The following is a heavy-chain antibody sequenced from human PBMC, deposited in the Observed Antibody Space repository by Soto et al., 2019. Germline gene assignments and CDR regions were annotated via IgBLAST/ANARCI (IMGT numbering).Heavy chain of an antibody. CDR1: GGSINSNNYY. D-gene: IGHD2-15*01. Sequence: SETLCVTCTVSGGSINSNNYYWAWIRQPPGKGLTWIASIFFDGSTYYNTSLKSRVTISRDTSKNQFSLRLTSMTAADTAVYYCATVLVAPTRHTAFHSWRPGTLVT. CDR3: ATVLVAPTRHTAFHS. CDR2: IFFDGST. J-gene: IGHJ4*02. V-gene: IGHV4-39*02.